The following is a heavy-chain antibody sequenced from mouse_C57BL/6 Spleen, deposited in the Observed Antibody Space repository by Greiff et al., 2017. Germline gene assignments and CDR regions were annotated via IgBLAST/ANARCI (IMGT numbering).Heavy chain of an antibody. CDR1: GYSITSGYY. J-gene: IGHJ4*01. CDR2: ISYDGSN. Sequence: EVKVEESGPGLVKPSQSLSLTCSVTGYSITSGYYWNWIRQFPGNKLEWMGYISYDGSNNYNPSLKNRISITRDTSKNQFFLKLNSVTTEDTATYYCARANSNWDAMDYWGQGTSVTVSS. D-gene: IGHD2-5*01. V-gene: IGHV3-6*01. CDR3: ARANSNWDAMDY.